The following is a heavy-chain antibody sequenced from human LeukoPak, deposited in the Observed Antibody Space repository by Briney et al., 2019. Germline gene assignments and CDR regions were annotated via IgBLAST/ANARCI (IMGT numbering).Heavy chain of an antibody. Sequence: GRSLRLSCAASGFTFSSYGMHWVRQAPRKGLEWVAVIWYDGSNKYYADSVKGRFTISRDNSKNTLYLQMNSLRAEDTGVYYCARDPAQGIDYWGQGTLVTVSS. D-gene: IGHD6-13*01. CDR3: ARDPAQGIDY. CDR1: GFTFSSYG. CDR2: IWYDGSNK. V-gene: IGHV3-33*01. J-gene: IGHJ4*02.